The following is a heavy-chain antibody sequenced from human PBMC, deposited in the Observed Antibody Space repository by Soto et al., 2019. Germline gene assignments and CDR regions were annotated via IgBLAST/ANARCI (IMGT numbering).Heavy chain of an antibody. CDR1: GGSISSSSYY. J-gene: IGHJ5*02. CDR2: IYYSGST. CDR3: ARHEAPPVNNWFDP. V-gene: IGHV4-39*01. Sequence: PSETLSLTCTVSGGSISSSSYYWGWIRQPPGKGLEWIGSIYYSGSTYYNPSLKSRVTISVDTSKNQFSLKLSSVTAADTAVYYCARHEAPPVNNWFDPWGQGTLVTVSS.